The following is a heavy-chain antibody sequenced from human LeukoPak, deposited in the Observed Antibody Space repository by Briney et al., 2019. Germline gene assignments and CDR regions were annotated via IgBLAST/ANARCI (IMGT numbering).Heavy chain of an antibody. CDR1: GFTFSSYA. D-gene: IGHD3-22*01. CDR3: AKRSTMIVVVITNWYFDL. V-gene: IGHV3-23*01. J-gene: IGHJ2*01. Sequence: GGSLRLSCAASGFTFSSYAMSWVRQAPGKGLEWVSAISGSGGSTYYADSVMGRFTISRDNSKNTLYLQMNSLRAEDTAVYYCAKRSTMIVVVITNWYFDLWGRGTLVTVSS. CDR2: ISGSGGST.